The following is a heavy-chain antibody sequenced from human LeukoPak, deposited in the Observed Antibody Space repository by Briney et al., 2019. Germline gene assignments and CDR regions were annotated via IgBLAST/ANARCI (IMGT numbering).Heavy chain of an antibody. CDR2: ISGGGGST. Sequence: PGGSLRLSCAASGFTFSSYAMSWVRQAPGKGLEWVSAISGGGGSTYYADSVKGRFTISRDNSKNTLYLQMNSLRAEDTAVYYCAMAVAGKRHAFDYWGQGTLVTVSS. V-gene: IGHV3-23*01. J-gene: IGHJ4*02. D-gene: IGHD6-19*01. CDR1: GFTFSSYA. CDR3: AMAVAGKRHAFDY.